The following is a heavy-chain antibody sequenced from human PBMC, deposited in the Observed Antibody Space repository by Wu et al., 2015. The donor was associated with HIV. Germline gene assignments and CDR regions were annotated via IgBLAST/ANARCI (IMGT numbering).Heavy chain of an antibody. CDR1: GYTFSSYD. V-gene: IGHV1-8*01. Sequence: QVQLVQSGAEVKKPGASVKVSCKASGYTFSSYDINWVRQATGQGLEWMGWMNPRTGNTGYAQKFQGRVTMTRDTSISTANMELSSLRSEDTAVYYCARQRAYTSGWYIFDNWAEGTLVTVSS. CDR2: MNPRTGNT. CDR3: ARQRAYTSGWYIFDN. J-gene: IGHJ5*02. D-gene: IGHD6-19*01.